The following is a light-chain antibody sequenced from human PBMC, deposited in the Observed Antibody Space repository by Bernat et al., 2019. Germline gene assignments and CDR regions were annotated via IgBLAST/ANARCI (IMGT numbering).Light chain of an antibody. V-gene: IGLV2-8*01. Sequence: QSALSQPPSASGSPGQSVTISCTGTSSDVGGYNFVSWYQQHPGKAPKLMIDEVSKRPSGVPDRFSGSKSGNTASPTVSGLQAEDEADYYCSSYAGSTNLGVFGGGTKLTVL. J-gene: IGLJ2*01. CDR3: SSYAGSTNLGV. CDR2: EVS. CDR1: SSDVGGYNF.